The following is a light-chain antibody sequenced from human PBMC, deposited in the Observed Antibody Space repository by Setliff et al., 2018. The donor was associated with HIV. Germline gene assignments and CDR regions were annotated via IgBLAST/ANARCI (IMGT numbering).Light chain of an antibody. CDR2: EVR. CDR3: SSYTRSSTHV. J-gene: IGLJ1*01. V-gene: IGLV2-14*01. Sequence: QSVLTQPASVSGSPGQSITISCTATSSDIADYNYVSWYQQHPGKAPKLMIYEVRDRPSGVSNRFSGSKSGNTASLTISGLQAEDDADYYCSSYTRSSTHVFGTGTKVTVL. CDR1: SSDIADYNY.